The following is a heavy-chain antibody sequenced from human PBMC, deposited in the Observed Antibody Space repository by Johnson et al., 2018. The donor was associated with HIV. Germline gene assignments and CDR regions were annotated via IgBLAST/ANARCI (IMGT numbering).Heavy chain of an antibody. CDR2: ISKTGSTI. V-gene: IGHV3-48*01. J-gene: IGHJ3*02. CDR3: ARWGHIAAAGSSVFDI. CDR1: GFSFDDYG. Sequence: VQLVESGGGEVRPGGSLRLSCAASGFSFDDYGMSWIRQAPGKGLEWLLYISKTGSTIYYGDSVKGRFSISRDNAKNSLYLQMNSLRAEVAAVYFCARWGHIAAAGSSVFDIWGLGTKVFVAS. D-gene: IGHD6-13*01.